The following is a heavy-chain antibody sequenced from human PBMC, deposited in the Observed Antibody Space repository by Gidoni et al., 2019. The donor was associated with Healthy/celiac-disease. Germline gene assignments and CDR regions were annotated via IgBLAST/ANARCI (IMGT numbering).Heavy chain of an antibody. CDR3: ARDPSNHQDYFDY. CDR2: ISYDGSNK. J-gene: IGHJ4*02. D-gene: IGHD4-4*01. V-gene: IGHV3-30-3*01. CDR1: GFPFSSYA. Sequence: QVQLVESGGGVVQPGRSLRLSCAASGFPFSSYAMHWVRQAPGKGLEWVAVISYDGSNKYYADSVKGRFTISRDNSKNTLYLQMNSLRAEDTAVYYCARDPSNHQDYFDYWGQGTLVTVSS.